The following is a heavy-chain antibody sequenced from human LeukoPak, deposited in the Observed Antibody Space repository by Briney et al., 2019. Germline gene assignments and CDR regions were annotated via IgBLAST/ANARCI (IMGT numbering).Heavy chain of an antibody. J-gene: IGHJ4*02. D-gene: IGHD3-10*01. Sequence: GVSVKVSCKVSGYTLTELSMHWVRQAPGKGLEWVGGFDREDGETIYAQTFQGRVTITADKSTSTAYMELSSLRSEDTAVYYCASFLWFGEFLRGYYFDYWGQGALVTVAS. CDR1: GYTLTELS. CDR3: ASFLWFGEFLRGYYFDY. V-gene: IGHV1-24*01. CDR2: FDREDGET.